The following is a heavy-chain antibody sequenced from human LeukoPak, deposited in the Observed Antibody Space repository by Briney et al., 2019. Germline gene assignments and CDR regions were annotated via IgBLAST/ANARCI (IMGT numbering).Heavy chain of an antibody. CDR1: GGSISSYY. J-gene: IGHJ5*02. CDR2: IYYSGST. D-gene: IGHD6-19*01. V-gene: IGHV4-59*01. CDR3: ARDLGRKWLVEGWFDP. Sequence: PSETLSLTCTVSGGSISSYYWSWIRQPPGKGLEWIGYIYYSGSTNYNPSLKSRVTISIDTSKNQFSLKLSSVTAADTAVYYCARDLGRKWLVEGWFDPWGQGTLVTVSS.